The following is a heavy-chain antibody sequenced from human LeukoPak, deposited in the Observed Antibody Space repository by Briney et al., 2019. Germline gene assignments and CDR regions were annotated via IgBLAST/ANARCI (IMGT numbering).Heavy chain of an antibody. CDR3: ARDMSVREYYDFWSGHRPHGAFDI. D-gene: IGHD3-3*01. V-gene: IGHV3-11*04. CDR1: GFTFSDYY. CDR2: ISSSGSTI. J-gene: IGHJ3*02. Sequence: GGSLRLSCAASGFTFSDYYMSWIRQAPGKGLEWVSYISSSGSTIYYADSVKGRFTISRDNAENSLYLQMNSLRAEDTAVYYCARDMSVREYYDFWSGHRPHGAFDIWGQGTMVTVSS.